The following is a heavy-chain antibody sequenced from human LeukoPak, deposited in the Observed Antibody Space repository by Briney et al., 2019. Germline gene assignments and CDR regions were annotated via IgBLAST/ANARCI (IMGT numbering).Heavy chain of an antibody. V-gene: IGHV3-33*01. Sequence: PGRSLRLSCAASGFTFSSYGMQWVRQAPGKGLEWVAVIWYDGSNKYYADSVKGRFTISRDNSKNTLYLQMNSLRAEDTAVYYCARGRSSGYYYDYWGQGTLVTVSS. CDR2: IWYDGSNK. CDR1: GFTFSSYG. J-gene: IGHJ4*02. D-gene: IGHD3-22*01. CDR3: ARGRSSGYYYDY.